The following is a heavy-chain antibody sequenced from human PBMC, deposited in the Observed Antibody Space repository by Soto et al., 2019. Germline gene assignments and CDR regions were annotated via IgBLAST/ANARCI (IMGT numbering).Heavy chain of an antibody. Sequence: GGSLRLSCVGTGLNFDDFAMHWVRQAPGKGLEWVSGITWNSRVLAYADSVKGRFTTSRDNARNSLYLQMDSLRDEDTALYYCAKGRYDFWSPYYFDSWGQGTLVTV. V-gene: IGHV3-9*01. CDR2: ITWNSRVL. CDR3: AKGRYDFWSPYYFDS. J-gene: IGHJ4*02. D-gene: IGHD3-3*01. CDR1: GLNFDDFA.